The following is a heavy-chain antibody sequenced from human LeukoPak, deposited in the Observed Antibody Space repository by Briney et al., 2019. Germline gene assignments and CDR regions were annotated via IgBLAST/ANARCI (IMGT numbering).Heavy chain of an antibody. Sequence: GGSLRLSCAASGFTFSSYSMNWVRQAPGKGLEWVSSISSSSTYIYYAGSVKGRFTISRDNAKNSLHLQMNSLRAEDTAVYYCARNRYGSSLDAFDIWGQGTVVTVSS. CDR2: ISSSSTYI. J-gene: IGHJ3*02. D-gene: IGHD6-13*01. CDR3: ARNRYGSSLDAFDI. CDR1: GFTFSSYS. V-gene: IGHV3-21*01.